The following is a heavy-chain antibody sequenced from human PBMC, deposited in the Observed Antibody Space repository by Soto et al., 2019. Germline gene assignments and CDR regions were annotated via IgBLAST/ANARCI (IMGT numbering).Heavy chain of an antibody. J-gene: IGHJ6*02. CDR1: GDSVSSNNAA. Sequence: QVQLQQSGPGLVKSSQTLSLTCAISGDSVSSNNAAWNWIRQSPSRGLEWLGRTYYRSKWYNDYAVSVKSRVTINPDTSKNQFSLQVNSVTPEDTAVYYCARSPRLPVAGYYYYAMDVWGQGTTVTVSS. V-gene: IGHV6-1*01. D-gene: IGHD6-19*01. CDR2: TYYRSKWYN. CDR3: ARSPRLPVAGYYYYAMDV.